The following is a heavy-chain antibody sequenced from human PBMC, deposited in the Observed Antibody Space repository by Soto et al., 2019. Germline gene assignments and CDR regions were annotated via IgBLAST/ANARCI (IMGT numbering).Heavy chain of an antibody. CDR2: VYYSGST. Sequence: SETLSLTCNVSGGSVSRVSYYWSWIRQSPGEGLEWIGYVYYSGSTNYNPSLKSRVTISVDTSKNQFSLKLRSVTAADTAVYYCAASISIFGVVPFWGQGTLVTVSS. CDR3: AASISIFGVVPF. D-gene: IGHD3-3*01. V-gene: IGHV4-61*01. CDR1: GGSVSRVSYY. J-gene: IGHJ4*02.